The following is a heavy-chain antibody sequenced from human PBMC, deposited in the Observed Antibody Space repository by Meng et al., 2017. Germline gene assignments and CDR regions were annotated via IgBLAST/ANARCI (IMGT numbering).Heavy chain of an antibody. J-gene: IGHJ3*02. D-gene: IGHD3-22*01. Sequence: LSLTCSASGFTFSSYGMHWVRQAPGKGLEWVVVIWYDGSNKYYADSVKGRFTISRDNSKNTLYLQMNSLRAEDTAVYYCARAHYYDSSGYGYAFDIWGQGTMITVSS. CDR3: ARAHYYDSSGYGYAFDI. V-gene: IGHV3-33*01. CDR2: IWYDGSNK. CDR1: GFTFSSYG.